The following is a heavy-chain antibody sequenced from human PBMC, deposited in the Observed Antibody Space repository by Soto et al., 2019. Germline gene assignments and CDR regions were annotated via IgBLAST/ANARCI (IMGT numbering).Heavy chain of an antibody. Sequence: GASVKVSCKATGYTFYSHYMHWVRQTPGQGLEWMGAINPGGGSTTYAQKFQGRVTMTRDTSTNTVYMELNSLYSEDTAIYYCGRDPGGVANGDYHYYYMDMWGKGTTVTVSS. J-gene: IGHJ6*03. CDR3: GRDPGGVANGDYHYYYMDM. V-gene: IGHV1-46*02. D-gene: IGHD2-8*01. CDR1: GYTFYSHY. CDR2: INPGGGST.